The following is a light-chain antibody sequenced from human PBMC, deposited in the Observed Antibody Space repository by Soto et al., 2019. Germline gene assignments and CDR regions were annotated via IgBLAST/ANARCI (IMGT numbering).Light chain of an antibody. CDR3: QQRSNWPTT. CDR1: QSVSSSY. J-gene: IGKJ1*01. V-gene: IGKV3D-20*02. CDR2: DAS. Sequence: EIVLTQSPGTLSLSPGERSTLSCSASQSVSSSYLAWYQQKPGQAPRLLIYDASNRATGIPARFSGSGSGTDFTLTISSLEPEDFAVYYCQQRSNWPTTFGQGTKVDIK.